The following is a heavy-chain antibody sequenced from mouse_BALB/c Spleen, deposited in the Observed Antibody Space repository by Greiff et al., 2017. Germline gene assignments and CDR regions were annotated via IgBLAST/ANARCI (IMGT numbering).Heavy chain of an antibody. V-gene: IGHV5-4*02. D-gene: IGHD1-1*01. CDR1: GFTFSDYY. CDR3: SRDGGNYGYFDV. Sequence: EVMLVESGGGLVKPGGSLKLSCAVSGFTFSDYYMHWVRQTPEKRLEWVATISDGGSYTYYPDSVKGLFTISRYNAKHKLYPQMSSLKSEYTAMYNCSRDGGNYGYFDVWGAGTTVTVSS. J-gene: IGHJ1*01. CDR2: ISDGGSYT.